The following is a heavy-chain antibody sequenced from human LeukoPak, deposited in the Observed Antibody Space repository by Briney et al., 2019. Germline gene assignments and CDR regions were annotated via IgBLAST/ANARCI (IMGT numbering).Heavy chain of an antibody. Sequence: ASVKVSCKASGYTFNSYYMHWVRQAPGQGLEWMRIINPSGGSTSYAQKFQGRVTMTRDTSTSTVYMELSSLRSEDTAVYYCARGASLVTPIDYWGQGTLVTVSS. V-gene: IGHV1-46*02. CDR2: INPSGGST. CDR3: ARGASLVTPIDY. D-gene: IGHD4-23*01. CDR1: GYTFNSYY. J-gene: IGHJ4*02.